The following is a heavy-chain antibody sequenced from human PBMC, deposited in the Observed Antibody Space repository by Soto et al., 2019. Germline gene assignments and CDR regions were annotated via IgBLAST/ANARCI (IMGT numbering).Heavy chain of an antibody. D-gene: IGHD4-17*01. CDR1: GGSISSGGYY. V-gene: IGHV4-31*03. CDR3: ARDGDYGDYVGGFDY. CDR2: IYYSGST. Sequence: SETLSLTCTVSGGSISSGGYYWSWIRQHPGKGLEWIGYIYYSGSTYYNPSLKSRVTISVDTSKNQFSLKLSSVTAADTAVYYCARDGDYGDYVGGFDYWGQGTLVTVSS. J-gene: IGHJ4*02.